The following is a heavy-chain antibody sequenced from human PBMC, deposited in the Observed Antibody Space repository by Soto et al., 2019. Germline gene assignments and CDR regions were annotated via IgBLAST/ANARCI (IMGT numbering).Heavy chain of an antibody. CDR3: ARVGPDCGGDCLDY. CDR1: GGSISSGGYY. CDR2: IYYSGST. V-gene: IGHV4-31*03. Sequence: QVQLQESGPGLVKPSQTLSLTCTVSGGSISSGGYYWSWIRQHPGKGLEWSGYIYYSGSTYYNTSLKSRVTISVDTSKNQCSLKLSSVTAADTAVYYCARVGPDCGGDCLDYWGQGTLVTVSS. J-gene: IGHJ4*02. D-gene: IGHD2-21*02.